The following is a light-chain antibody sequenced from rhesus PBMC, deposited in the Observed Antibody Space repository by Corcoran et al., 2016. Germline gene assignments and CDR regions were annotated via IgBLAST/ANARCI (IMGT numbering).Light chain of an antibody. CDR1: QNVNNF. J-gene: IGKJ2*01. V-gene: IGKV1-74*01. CDR3: QQTYSTPFS. CDR2: KAS. Sequence: DIQMTQSPSSLSASVGDRVTITCRASQNVNNFLNWYQQKPGKAPELLIYKASTLQSGVPSRFSGSGSGTDYTFTISSRQPEDVATYYCQQTYSTPFSFGQGTKVEI.